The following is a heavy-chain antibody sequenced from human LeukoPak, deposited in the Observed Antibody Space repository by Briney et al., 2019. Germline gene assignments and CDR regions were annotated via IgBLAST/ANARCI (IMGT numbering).Heavy chain of an antibody. V-gene: IGHV1-2*02. CDR2: INPSNGDT. CDR3: ARVGSSGWYVHPTLDY. D-gene: IGHD6-19*01. J-gene: IGHJ4*02. CDR1: GYTFSDHY. Sequence: ASVKVSCKASGYTFSDHYIHWVRQAPGQGLEWMAWINPSNGDTNYAQKFQGRVTMTRDTSISTAYMELTRLISDDTAVYYCARVGSSGWYVHPTLDYWGQGTLVTVSS.